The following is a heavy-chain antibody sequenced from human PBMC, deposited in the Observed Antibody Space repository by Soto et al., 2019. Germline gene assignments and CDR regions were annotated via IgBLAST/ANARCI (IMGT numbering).Heavy chain of an antibody. J-gene: IGHJ6*02. CDR3: TRDWTSSSWYYYGMDV. D-gene: IGHD6-13*01. Sequence: PGGSLRLSCTASGFTFGDYAMSWFRQAPGKGLEWVGFIRSKAYGGTTEYAASVKGRFTISRDDSKSIAYLQMNSLKTEDTAVYYCTRDWTSSSWYYYGMDVWGQGTTVTVSS. CDR2: IRSKAYGGTT. CDR1: GFTFGDYA. V-gene: IGHV3-49*03.